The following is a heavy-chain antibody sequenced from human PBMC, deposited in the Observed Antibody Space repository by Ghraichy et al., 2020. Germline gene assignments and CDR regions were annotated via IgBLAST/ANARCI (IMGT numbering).Heavy chain of an antibody. CDR1: GYSFTNYW. Sequence: GASLRLSCQGSGYSFTNYWIGWVRQMPGKGLEWMGVIYPDDSDARYTPSFQGHVTISVDKSNNIAYLQWSSLKASDSAIYFCARHGRPGLRYLDWSGHWGQGTLVTVSS. CDR2: IYPDDSDA. J-gene: IGHJ4*02. V-gene: IGHV5-51*01. CDR3: ARHGRPGLRYLDWSGH. D-gene: IGHD3-9*01.